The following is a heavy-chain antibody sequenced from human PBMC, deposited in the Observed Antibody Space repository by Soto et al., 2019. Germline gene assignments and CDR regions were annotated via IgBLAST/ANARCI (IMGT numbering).Heavy chain of an antibody. D-gene: IGHD3-3*01. CDR2: FSGSGGGT. CDR3: AKSRRFLEWDDAFDI. CDR1: GFTFSSYA. J-gene: IGHJ3*02. V-gene: IGHV3-23*01. Sequence: GGSLRLSCAASGFTFSSYAMSWVRQAPGKGLEWVSAFSGSGGGTYYADSVKGRLTISRDNSKNTLYLQMNSLGAEDTAVYYCAKSRRFLEWDDAFDIWGQGTMVTVSS.